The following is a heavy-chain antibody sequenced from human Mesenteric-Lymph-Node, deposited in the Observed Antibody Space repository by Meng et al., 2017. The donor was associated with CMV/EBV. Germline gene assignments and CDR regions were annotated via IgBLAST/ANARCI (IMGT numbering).Heavy chain of an antibody. CDR1: GFSVSNNY. CDR2: IHSGGYT. V-gene: IGHV3-66*01. J-gene: IGHJ6*02. Sequence: GESLKISCAASGFSVSNNYISWVRQPPGKGLEWVSVIHSGGYTDYADSVKGRFTISRDNAKNTLYLQMNSLRAEDTAVYYCARVKHRWLQLITPGMDVWGQGTTVTVSS. D-gene: IGHD5-24*01. CDR3: ARVKHRWLQLITPGMDV.